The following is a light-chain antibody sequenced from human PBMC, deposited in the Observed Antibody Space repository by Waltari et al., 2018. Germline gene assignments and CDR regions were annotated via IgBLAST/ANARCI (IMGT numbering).Light chain of an antibody. CDR2: DVR. CDR1: SSDVGAYNY. CDR3: SSSTSSTTRV. J-gene: IGLJ3*02. Sequence: QSALTQPASVSASPGQSITISCTGTSSDVGAYNYVSWYQQHPGKTPKLIIYDVRIRPAGFSNRFSGSESGNTASLTISGLQADDEADYYCSSSTSSTTRVFGGGTRLTVL. V-gene: IGLV2-14*03.